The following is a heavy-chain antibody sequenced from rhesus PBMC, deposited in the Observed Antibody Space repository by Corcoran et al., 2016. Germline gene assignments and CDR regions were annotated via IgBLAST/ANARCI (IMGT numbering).Heavy chain of an antibody. J-gene: IGHJ1*01. V-gene: IGHV4-122*02. D-gene: IGHD6-25*01. CDR2: ITYSGST. Sequence: QVQLQESGPGLVKPSETLSLTCAVSGYSISGYYWSWIRQAPGKGLEWFGYITYSGSTSYNPSLKSRVTISRDTSKNQFSLKLSSVTAADTAVYYCAREDRYSGEYFEFWGQGALVTVSS. CDR1: GYSISGYY. CDR3: AREDRYSGEYFEF.